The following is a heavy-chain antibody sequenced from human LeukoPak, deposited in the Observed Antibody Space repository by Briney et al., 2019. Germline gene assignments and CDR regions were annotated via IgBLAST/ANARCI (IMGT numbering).Heavy chain of an antibody. CDR3: ARGDSSSWYYHYYYYMDV. D-gene: IGHD6-13*01. CDR2: INPSGGST. V-gene: IGHV1-46*01. CDR1: GYTFTSYY. Sequence: ASVKVSCKASGYTFTSYYMHWVRQAPGQGLGWMGIINPSGGSTSYAQKFQGRVTMTRDMSTSTVYMELSSLRSEDTAVYYCARGDSSSWYYHYYYYMDVWGKGTTVTVSS. J-gene: IGHJ6*03.